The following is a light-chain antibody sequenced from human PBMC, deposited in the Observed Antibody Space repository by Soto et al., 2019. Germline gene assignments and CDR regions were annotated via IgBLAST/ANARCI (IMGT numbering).Light chain of an antibody. CDR1: QSVSSH. CDR2: DAS. CDR3: QQRSSAIT. V-gene: IGKV3-11*01. Sequence: ILLTQSPATLSLSPGERATLSCRASQSVSSHLAWFQQRPGQAPRLLIYDASNRATGIPARFSGRGSGTDFTLTISSLEPEDFAVYYCQQRSSAITFGQGTKVDIK. J-gene: IGKJ1*01.